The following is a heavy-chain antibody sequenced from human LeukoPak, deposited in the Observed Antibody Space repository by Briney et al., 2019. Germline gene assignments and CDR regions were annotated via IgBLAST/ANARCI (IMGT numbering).Heavy chain of an antibody. D-gene: IGHD3-3*01. Sequence: PSETLSLTCAVSGGSISSGGYSWSWIRQPPGKGLEWIGYIYYSGSTCYNPSLRSRVTISLDTSKNQFSLKLSSVTAADTAVYYCARDYDFWSGLYNWGQGTLVTVSS. CDR3: ARDYDFWSGLYN. J-gene: IGHJ4*02. CDR2: IYYSGST. V-gene: IGHV4-30-4*07. CDR1: GGSISSGGYS.